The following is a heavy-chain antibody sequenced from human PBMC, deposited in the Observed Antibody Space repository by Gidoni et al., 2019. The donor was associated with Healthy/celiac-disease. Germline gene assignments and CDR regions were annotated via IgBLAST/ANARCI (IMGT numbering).Heavy chain of an antibody. Sequence: EVQLVDSGGGLVQPGGSLRLSCGASGFPFNSYSMNWVRQAPGKGLEWVSFISSSSNTIYYGDSVRGRFTISRDNAKNSLYLQMNSLRDEDTAVYYCAGSRGYCSGGSCFGLSHDYWGQGTLVTVSS. CDR1: GFPFNSYS. CDR3: AGSRGYCSGGSCFGLSHDY. V-gene: IGHV3-48*02. CDR2: ISSSSNTI. D-gene: IGHD2-15*01. J-gene: IGHJ4*02.